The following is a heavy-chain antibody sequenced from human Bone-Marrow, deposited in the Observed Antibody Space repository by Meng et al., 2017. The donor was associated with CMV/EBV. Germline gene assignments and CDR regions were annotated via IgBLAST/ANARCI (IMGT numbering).Heavy chain of an antibody. J-gene: IGHJ4*02. D-gene: IGHD1-26*01. V-gene: IGHV5-51*01. CDR3: ARHSRGVRMGAIYYFDY. CDR1: YSFTSYW. Sequence: YSFTSYWIGWVRPMPGKGLEWMGIIYPGDSDTRYSPSFQGQVTISADKSISTAYLQWSSLKASDTAMYYCARHSRGVRMGAIYYFDYWGQGTLVTVSS. CDR2: IYPGDSDT.